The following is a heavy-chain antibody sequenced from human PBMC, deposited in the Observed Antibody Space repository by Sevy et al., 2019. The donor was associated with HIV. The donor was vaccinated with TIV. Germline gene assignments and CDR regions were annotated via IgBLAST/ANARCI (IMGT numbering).Heavy chain of an antibody. J-gene: IGHJ4*02. V-gene: IGHV4-39*01. CDR2: IYYSGSA. D-gene: IGHD6-13*01. Sequence: SETLSLTCTVSGGSISSSSYYWGWIRQPPGKGLEWIGSIYYSGSAYYKSSLKSRVTISVETSKNQFSLRLGSVTAADTAVYYCGVQIATAGQYYFDYWGQGTLVTVSS. CDR3: GVQIATAGQYYFDY. CDR1: GGSISSSSYY.